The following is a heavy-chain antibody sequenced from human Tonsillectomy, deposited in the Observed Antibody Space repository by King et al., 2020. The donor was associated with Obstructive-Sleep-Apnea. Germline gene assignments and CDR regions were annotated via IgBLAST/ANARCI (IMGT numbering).Heavy chain of an antibody. J-gene: IGHJ6*02. CDR3: AKDIKVGSSWYYGMDV. Sequence: VQLVESGGGLVQPGRSLRLSCGASGFTFDDYAMHWVRQAPGKGLEGVLGISWNSGSIGYADSVKGRFTISRDNAKNSLYLQMNSLRAEDTALYYCAKDIKVGSSWYYGMDVRGQGTTVTVSS. CDR1: GFTFDDYA. D-gene: IGHD6-13*01. V-gene: IGHV3-9*01. CDR2: ISWNSGSI.